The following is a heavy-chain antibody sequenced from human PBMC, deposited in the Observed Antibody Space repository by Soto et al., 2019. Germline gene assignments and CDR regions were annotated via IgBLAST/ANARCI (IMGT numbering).Heavy chain of an antibody. CDR3: ARDDYYSSGTHYSYCGMDV. CDR1: GGTFSSYA. J-gene: IGHJ6*02. Sequence: SVKVSCKASGGTFSSYAISWVRQAPGQGLEWMGGIIPMFGTANYAQKFQGRVTITADESTSTAYMELSSLRSEDTAVYYCARDDYYSSGTHYSYCGMDVWGQGXTVTVYS. D-gene: IGHD3-10*01. V-gene: IGHV1-69*13. CDR2: IIPMFGTA.